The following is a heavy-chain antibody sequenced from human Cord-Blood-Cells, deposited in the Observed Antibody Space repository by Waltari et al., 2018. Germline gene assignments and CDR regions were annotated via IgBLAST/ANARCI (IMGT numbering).Heavy chain of an antibody. D-gene: IGHD7-27*01. CDR2: ICPSFGTA. CDR1: GGTFSSYA. J-gene: IGHJ2*01. V-gene: IGHV1-69*12. CDR3: ASRTGEAGDWYFDL. Sequence: QVQLVQSGAEVKKPGSSVKVSCKASGGTFSSYAISWVRQAPGQGLEWMGGICPSFGTANSEPKVQGRVTITADESTSTAYMELSSLRSEDTAVYYCASRTGEAGDWYFDLWGRGTLVTVSS.